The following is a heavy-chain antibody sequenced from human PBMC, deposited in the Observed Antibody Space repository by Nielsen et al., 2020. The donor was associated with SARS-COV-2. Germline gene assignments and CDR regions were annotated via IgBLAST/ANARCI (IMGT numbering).Heavy chain of an antibody. V-gene: IGHV3-9*01. CDR1: GFTFDDYG. J-gene: IGHJ4*02. Sequence: SLKIPCTASGFTFDDYGMHWVRQAPGKGLEWVSGITWNSVGIAYADSVKGRFTISRDNAKNSLYLQMNSLRPEDTALYYCANEVYWGQGTLVTVSS. CDR2: ITWNSVGI. CDR3: ANEVY.